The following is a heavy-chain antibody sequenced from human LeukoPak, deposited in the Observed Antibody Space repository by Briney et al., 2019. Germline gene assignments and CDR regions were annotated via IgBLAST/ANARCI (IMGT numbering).Heavy chain of an antibody. J-gene: IGHJ4*02. V-gene: IGHV1-2*02. D-gene: IGHD3-9*01. CDR1: GYTFTSYY. CDR3: ARVLRYFDWLLTTTYFDY. Sequence: ASVKVSCKASGYTFTSYYMHWVRQAPGQGLEWMGWINPNSGGTNYAQKFQGRVTMTRDTSISTAYMELSRLRSDDTAVYYCARVLRYFDWLLTTTYFDYWGQGTLVTVSS. CDR2: INPNSGGT.